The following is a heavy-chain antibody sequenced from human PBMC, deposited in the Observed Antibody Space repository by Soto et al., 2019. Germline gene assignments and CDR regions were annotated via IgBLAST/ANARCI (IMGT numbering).Heavy chain of an antibody. CDR2: ISWNDDR. V-gene: IGHV2-5*01. J-gene: IGHJ4*02. CDR3: AHSASVPCCYYFDY. D-gene: IGHD1-26*01. Sequence: QITLKESGPTLVKPTQTLTLTCTFSGFSLSTTGVGVGWIRQHPGKALEWLALISWNDDRRYSPSLKSRLTITTAASKNQVFLTMTNMDPVDTATYYCAHSASVPCCYYFDYWGQGTLVTVSS. CDR1: GFSLSTTGVG.